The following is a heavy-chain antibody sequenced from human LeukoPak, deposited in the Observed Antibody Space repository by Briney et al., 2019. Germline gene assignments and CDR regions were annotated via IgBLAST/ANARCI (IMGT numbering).Heavy chain of an antibody. CDR2: IIPIFGTA. V-gene: IGHV1-69*13. J-gene: IGHJ4*02. D-gene: IGHD1-26*01. CDR1: GGTFSNYA. Sequence: PGASVKVSCKASGGTFSNYAISWVRQAPGQGLEWMGAIIPIFGTANYAQKFQGRVTITADESTGTAYMELSSLRSEDTAVYYCARERRGGSYFTEKRLDHWGQGTLVAVSS. CDR3: ARERRGGSYFTEKRLDH.